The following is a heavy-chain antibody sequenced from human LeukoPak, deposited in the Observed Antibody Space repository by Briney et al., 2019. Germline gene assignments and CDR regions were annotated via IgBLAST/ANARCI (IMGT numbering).Heavy chain of an antibody. J-gene: IGHJ4*02. CDR3: AISSGWSRPFDY. V-gene: IGHV1-69*13. D-gene: IGHD6-19*01. Sequence: GASVKVSCKASGGTFGSYAISWVRQAPGQGLEWMGGIIPIFGTANYAQKFQGRVTITADESTSTAYMELSSLRSEDTAVYYCAISSGWSRPFDYWGQGTLVTVSS. CDR2: IIPIFGTA. CDR1: GGTFGSYA.